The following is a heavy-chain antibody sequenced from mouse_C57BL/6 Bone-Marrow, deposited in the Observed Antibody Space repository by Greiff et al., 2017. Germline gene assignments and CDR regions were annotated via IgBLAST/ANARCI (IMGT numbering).Heavy chain of an antibody. Sequence: VQLKESGGDLVKPGGSLKLSCAASGFTFSSYGMSWVRQTPDKRLAWVATISSGGSYTYYPDSVKGRFTISRDNAKNTLYLQMSSLKSEDTAMYYCARLTTVLYWYFDVWGTGTTVTVSS. CDR1: GFTFSSYG. CDR3: ARLTTVLYWYFDV. V-gene: IGHV5-6*01. J-gene: IGHJ1*03. CDR2: ISSGGSYT. D-gene: IGHD1-1*01.